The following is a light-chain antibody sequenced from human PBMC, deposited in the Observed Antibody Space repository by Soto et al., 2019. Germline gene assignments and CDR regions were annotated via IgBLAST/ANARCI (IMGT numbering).Light chain of an antibody. Sequence: DLQMTQSPSSLSASVGDRVTITCRASQGISNYLAWYQQKPGKVPKVLIYAAFTLQSGVPSRFSVSGSVTDFTLTISSLQPEDVSTYYCQKYNSAPWTFGQGTKVEIK. CDR2: AAF. CDR3: QKYNSAPWT. CDR1: QGISNY. J-gene: IGKJ1*01. V-gene: IGKV1-27*01.